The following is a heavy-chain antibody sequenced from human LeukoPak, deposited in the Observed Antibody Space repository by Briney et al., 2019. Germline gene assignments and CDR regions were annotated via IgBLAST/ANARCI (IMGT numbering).Heavy chain of an antibody. V-gene: IGHV3-30*19. Sequence: GRSLRLSCAASGFTFSSYDMHWVRQAPGKGLEWVAFISYDGSNKYYTDSVKGRFTISRDNSKNTLYLQMDSLRAEDTTVYYCARSGDFYYYHYTMDVWGEGTTATVSS. CDR2: ISYDGSNK. CDR3: ARSGDFYYYHYTMDV. J-gene: IGHJ6*04. D-gene: IGHD4-17*01. CDR1: GFTFSSYD.